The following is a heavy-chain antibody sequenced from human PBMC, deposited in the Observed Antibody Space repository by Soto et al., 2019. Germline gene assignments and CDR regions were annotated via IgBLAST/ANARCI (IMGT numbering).Heavy chain of an antibody. CDR2: ISGSGGST. V-gene: IGHV3-23*01. J-gene: IGHJ6*02. CDR3: AKDSSSDDYYYYYGMDV. Sequence: GGSLRLSCAASGFTFSSYAMSWVRQAPGKGLEWVSAISGSGGSTYYADSVKGQFTISRDSSKDTLYLQMNSLRAEDTAVYYCAKDSSSDDYYYYYGMDVWGQGTTVTVSS. CDR1: GFTFSSYA. D-gene: IGHD6-6*01.